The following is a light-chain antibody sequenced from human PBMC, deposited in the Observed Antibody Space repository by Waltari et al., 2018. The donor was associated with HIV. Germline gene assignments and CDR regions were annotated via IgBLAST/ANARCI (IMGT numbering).Light chain of an antibody. CDR3: SSYTISHTLI. J-gene: IGLJ2*01. V-gene: IGLV2-14*01. CDR2: EVT. Sequence: QSALTQPASVSGFPGQSITIPCTGTRSDVGAYNYVSWYQQHPGNVPKLIISEVTDRPSGVSSRCSGSKSGSTASLTISGLQAEDEADYFCSSYTISHTLIFGGGTKVTVL. CDR1: RSDVGAYNY.